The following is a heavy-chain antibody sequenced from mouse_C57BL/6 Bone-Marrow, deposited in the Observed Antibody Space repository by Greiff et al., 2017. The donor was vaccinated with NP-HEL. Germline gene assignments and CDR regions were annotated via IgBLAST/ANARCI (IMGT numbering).Heavy chain of an antibody. CDR3: DYYDSSRRWYFDV. CDR1: GYTFTDYY. V-gene: IGHV1-19*01. D-gene: IGHD1-1*01. CDR2: INPYNGGT. J-gene: IGHJ1*03. Sequence: VQLQQSGPVLVKPGASVKMSCKASGYTFTDYYMHWVKQSPGQSLEWIGVINPYNGGTSYNQKFKGKATLTVNKSSSTAYMELNSLTSEDSAVYYCDYYDSSRRWYFDVWGTGTTVTAAS.